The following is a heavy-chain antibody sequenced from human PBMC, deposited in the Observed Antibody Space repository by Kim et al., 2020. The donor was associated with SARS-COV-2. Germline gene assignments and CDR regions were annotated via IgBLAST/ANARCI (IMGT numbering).Heavy chain of an antibody. D-gene: IGHD3-22*01. Sequence: GGSLRLSCAASGFTFSSYAMHWVRQAPGKGLEWVAVISYDGSNKYYADSVKGRFTISRDNSKNTLYLQMNSLRAEDTAVYYCARANYYDSSGYYSYYYYGMDVWGQGTTVTVSS. V-gene: IGHV3-30*04. CDR1: GFTFSSYA. CDR2: ISYDGSNK. J-gene: IGHJ6*02. CDR3: ARANYYDSSGYYSYYYYGMDV.